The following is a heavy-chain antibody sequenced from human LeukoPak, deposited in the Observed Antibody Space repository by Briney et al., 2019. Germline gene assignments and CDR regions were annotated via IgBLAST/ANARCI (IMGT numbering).Heavy chain of an antibody. CDR2: ISYDGTDK. D-gene: IGHD4-23*01. CDR1: GFTFSNYD. V-gene: IGHV3-30*18. CDR3: AKDRWTGSYYFDF. Sequence: GRSLRLSCAASGFTFSNYDMHWVRRAPGKGLEWVAVISYDGTDKSYADSVKGRFTISRDNSKSTLYLQMNSLRPADTAVYYCAKDRWTGSYYFDFWGQGALLTVSS. J-gene: IGHJ4*02.